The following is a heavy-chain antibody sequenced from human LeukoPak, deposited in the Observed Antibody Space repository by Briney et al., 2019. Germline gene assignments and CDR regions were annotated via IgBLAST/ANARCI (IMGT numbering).Heavy chain of an antibody. D-gene: IGHD6-6*01. CDR3: ARDHIPSSSGWFDP. CDR1: EFTFNNYA. CDR2: IGGNGDNI. V-gene: IGHV3-23*01. Sequence: AGGSLRLSCAASEFTFNNYAMNWVRQAPGKGLEWVSVIGGNGDNIYYADSVKGRFTISRDNSKNTLYLQMNSLRAEDTAVYYCARDHIPSSSGWFDPWGQGTLVTVSS. J-gene: IGHJ5*02.